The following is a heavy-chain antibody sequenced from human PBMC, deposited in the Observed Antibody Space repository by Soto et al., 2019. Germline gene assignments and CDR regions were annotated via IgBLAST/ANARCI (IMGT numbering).Heavy chain of an antibody. J-gene: IGHJ6*02. CDR2: ISAYNGNT. CDR1: GYTFTSYG. CDR3: AREGGIVGATHLYYYYGMDV. Sequence: GASVKVSCKASGYTFTSYGISCVRQSPLQWLDWMGWISAYNGNTNYAQKLQGRVTMTTDTSTSTAYMELRSLRSDDTAVYYCAREGGIVGATHLYYYYGMDVWGQGTTVTVSS. D-gene: IGHD1-26*01. V-gene: IGHV1-18*04.